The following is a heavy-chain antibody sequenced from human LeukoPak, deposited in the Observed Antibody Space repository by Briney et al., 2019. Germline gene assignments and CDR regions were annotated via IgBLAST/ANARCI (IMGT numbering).Heavy chain of an antibody. J-gene: IGHJ4*02. D-gene: IGHD2-2*01. V-gene: IGHV3-30*18. CDR3: AKARCSSTSCYSYFDY. CDR1: GFTFSSYG. Sequence: GGSLKLSCAASGFTFSSYGMHWVRQAPGKGLEWVAVISYDGSNKYYADSVKGRFTISRDNSKSTLYLQMNSLRAEDTAVYYCAKARCSSTSCYSYFDYWGQGTLVTVSS. CDR2: ISYDGSNK.